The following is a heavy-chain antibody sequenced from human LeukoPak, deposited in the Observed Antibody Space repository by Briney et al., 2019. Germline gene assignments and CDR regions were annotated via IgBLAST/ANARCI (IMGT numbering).Heavy chain of an antibody. CDR2: INPNSGGT. V-gene: IGHV1-2*02. D-gene: IGHD6-19*01. CDR1: GYTFTGYY. CDR3: ARVSSGWYPTTSFDY. Sequence: ASVKVSCKASGYTFTGYYMHWVRQAPGQGLEWMGWINPNSGGTNYAQKFQGRVTMTRGTSISTAYMELSRLRSDDTAVYYCARVSSGWYPTTSFDYWGQGTLVTVSS. J-gene: IGHJ4*02.